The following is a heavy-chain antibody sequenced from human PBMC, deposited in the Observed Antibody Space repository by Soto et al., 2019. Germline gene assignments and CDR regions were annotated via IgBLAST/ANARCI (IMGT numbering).Heavy chain of an antibody. Sequence: QVQLVESGGGLVKPGGSLRLSCVASGFSFSDYYMSWIRQAPGKGLEWVSYISSSGSSIYYADSVKGRFTISRDNAKNSLYLQMNSLRAVDTAVYYCARDFGISHNFDVWGKGTTVTVSS. D-gene: IGHD3-3*01. CDR1: GFSFSDYY. V-gene: IGHV3-11*01. CDR2: ISSSGSSI. J-gene: IGHJ6*04. CDR3: ARDFGISHNFDV.